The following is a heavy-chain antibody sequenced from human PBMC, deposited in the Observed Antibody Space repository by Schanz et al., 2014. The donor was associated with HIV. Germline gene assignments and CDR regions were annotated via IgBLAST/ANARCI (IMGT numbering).Heavy chain of an antibody. CDR1: GFTFSTYG. J-gene: IGHJ6*02. D-gene: IGHD3-16*01. Sequence: QVQLVESGGGVAQPGRSLRLSCAASGFTFSTYGMHWVRQAPGKGLEWVAVISYDGRNKYYADSVKGRFTISRDNSKNTLYLQINSLRIDDTAVYYCAKDGGSRGRRRGMDVWGQGTTVTVSS. CDR2: ISYDGRNK. CDR3: AKDGGSRGRRRGMDV. V-gene: IGHV3-30*18.